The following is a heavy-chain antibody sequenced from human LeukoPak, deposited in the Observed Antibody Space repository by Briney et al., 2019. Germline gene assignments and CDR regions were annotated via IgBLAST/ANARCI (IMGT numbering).Heavy chain of an antibody. CDR2: ISYDGSNK. Sequence: GGSLRLSCAASGFTFSSYGMHWVRQAPGKGLEWVAVISYDGSNKYYADSVKGRFTISRDNSKNTLYLQMNSLRAEDTAVYYCAKDARAYCGGDCYSDYWGQGTLVTVSS. J-gene: IGHJ4*02. CDR1: GFTFSSYG. CDR3: AKDARAYCGGDCYSDY. V-gene: IGHV3-30*18. D-gene: IGHD2-21*02.